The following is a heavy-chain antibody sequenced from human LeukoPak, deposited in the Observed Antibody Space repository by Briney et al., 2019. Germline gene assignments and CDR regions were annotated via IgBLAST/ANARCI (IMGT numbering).Heavy chain of an antibody. V-gene: IGHV4-39*01. J-gene: IGHJ4*02. D-gene: IGHD1-26*01. CDR2: IYYSGST. CDR3: ARHAFAIGSYGDY. Sequence: PSETLSLTCTVSGGSISSSSYYWGWIRQPPGKGLEWIGSIYYSGSTYYNPSLKSRVTISVDTSKNQFSLKLSSVTAADTAVYYCARHAFAIGSYGDYWGQGTLVTVPS. CDR1: GGSISSSSYY.